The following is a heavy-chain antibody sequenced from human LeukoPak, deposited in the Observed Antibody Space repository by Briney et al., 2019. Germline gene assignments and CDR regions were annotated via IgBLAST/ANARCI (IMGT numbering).Heavy chain of an antibody. J-gene: IGHJ4*02. CDR2: IYSGGST. CDR3: ARGIFDY. CDR1: GFTFSTYW. V-gene: IGHV3-53*01. Sequence: GGXLXLSXXAXGFTFSTYWMSWVRQAPGKGLEWVSVIYSGGSTYYADSVKGRFTISRDNSKNTLYLQMNSLRAEDTAVYYCARGIFDYWGQGTLVTVSS.